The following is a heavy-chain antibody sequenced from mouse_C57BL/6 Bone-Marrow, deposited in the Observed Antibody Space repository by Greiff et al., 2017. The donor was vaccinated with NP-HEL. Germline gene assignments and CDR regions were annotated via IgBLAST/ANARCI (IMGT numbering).Heavy chain of an antibody. CDR1: GYTFTDYE. Sequence: QVQLKQSGAELVRPGASVTLSCKASGYTFTDYEMHWVKQTPVHGLEWIGAIDPETGGTAYNQKFKGKALLTADKSSSTAYMELRSLTSEDSAVYYCTRGGYFDVWGTGTTVTVSS. CDR2: IDPETGGT. CDR3: TRGGYFDV. J-gene: IGHJ1*03. V-gene: IGHV1-15*01.